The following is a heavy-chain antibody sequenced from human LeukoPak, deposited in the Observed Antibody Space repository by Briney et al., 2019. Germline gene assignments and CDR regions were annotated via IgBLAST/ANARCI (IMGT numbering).Heavy chain of an antibody. Sequence: PGGSLRLSCAAPGFTFSSYEMNWVRQAPGKGLEWVSYISSSGSTIYYTDSVKGRFTFSRDNAKNSLYLQMNSLRAEDTAIYYCARDSSGWSHDAFDIWGQGTMVTVSS. CDR2: ISSSGSTI. CDR3: ARDSSGWSHDAFDI. J-gene: IGHJ3*02. CDR1: GFTFSSYE. D-gene: IGHD6-19*01. V-gene: IGHV3-48*03.